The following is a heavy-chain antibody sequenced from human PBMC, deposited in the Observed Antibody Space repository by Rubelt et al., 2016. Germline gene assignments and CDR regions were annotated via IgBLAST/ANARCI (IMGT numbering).Heavy chain of an antibody. V-gene: IGHV4-39*07. CDR3: ARDLGQDVGYSYGYDY. CDR2: IYYSGNI. CDR1: GGSISSSSCY. D-gene: IGHD5-18*01. Sequence: QLQLQESGPGLVKPSETLSLTCTVSGGSISSSSCYWGWIRQPPGKGLEWIGNIYYSGNIYYNPSLKSRVTISINTPKNQFSLKWGSVTAADAAVYYCARDLGQDVGYSYGYDYWGQGTLVTVSS. J-gene: IGHJ4*02.